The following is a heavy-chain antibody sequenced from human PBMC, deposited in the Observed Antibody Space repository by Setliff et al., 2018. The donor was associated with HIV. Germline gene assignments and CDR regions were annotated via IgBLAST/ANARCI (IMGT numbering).Heavy chain of an antibody. CDR2: IIPMYDPP. J-gene: IGHJ4*02. D-gene: IGHD6-13*01. Sequence: GASVKVSCKASGGTFSNSGISWVRQAPGQGLEWMGEIIPMYDPPVYAQKFQGRVTITADESTTTVSMELSSLTSDDTAVYYCARGAPPGNPWHLDYWGQGTLVTVSS. V-gene: IGHV1-69*13. CDR3: ARGAPPGNPWHLDY. CDR1: GGTFSNSG.